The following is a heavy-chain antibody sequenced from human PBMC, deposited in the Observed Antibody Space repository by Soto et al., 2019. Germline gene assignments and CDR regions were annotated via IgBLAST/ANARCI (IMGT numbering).Heavy chain of an antibody. D-gene: IGHD3-10*01. CDR3: ATHGSGTYYNPMYNWFDP. V-gene: IGHV2-5*02. Sequence: QITLKESGPTLVKPTQTLTLTCTFSGFSLSTSGVGVGWIRQPPGRALEWLALIYFDDDKRYSPSLQSRLTLTTDPSKNHVVLTTTNMDPVDTATYYCATHGSGTYYNPMYNWFDPWGPGTLVNVSS. J-gene: IGHJ5*02. CDR2: IYFDDDK. CDR1: GFSLSTSGVG.